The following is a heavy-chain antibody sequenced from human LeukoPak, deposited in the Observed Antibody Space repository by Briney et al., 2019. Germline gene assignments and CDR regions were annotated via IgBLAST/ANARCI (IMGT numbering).Heavy chain of an antibody. CDR3: AAVPDYYGSGSQRENWFDP. V-gene: IGHV1-58*02. CDR1: GFTFTSSA. CDR2: IVVGSGNT. Sequence: GTSVKVSCKASGFTFTSSAMQWVRQARGQRLEWIGWIVVGSGNTNYAQKFQERVTITRDMSTSTAYMELSSLRSEDTAVYYCAAVPDYYGSGSQRENWFDPWGQGTLVTVSP. D-gene: IGHD3-10*01. J-gene: IGHJ5*02.